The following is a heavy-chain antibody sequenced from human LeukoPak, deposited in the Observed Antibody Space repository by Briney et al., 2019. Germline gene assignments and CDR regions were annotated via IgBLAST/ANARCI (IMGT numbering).Heavy chain of an antibody. D-gene: IGHD3-10*01. CDR2: INPNSGGT. CDR3: ARDWAHGSGSYSSLFDY. CDR1: GYTFIGYY. Sequence: GASVKVSCKASGYTFIGYYMHWVRRAPGQGLEWMGWINPNSGGTNYAQKFQGRVTMTRDTSISTGYMELSRLRSDDTAVYYCARDWAHGSGSYSSLFDYWGQGTLVTVSS. J-gene: IGHJ4*02. V-gene: IGHV1-2*02.